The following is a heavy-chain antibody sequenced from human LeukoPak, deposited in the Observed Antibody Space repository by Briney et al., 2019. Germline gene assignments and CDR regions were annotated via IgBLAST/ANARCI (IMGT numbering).Heavy chain of an antibody. V-gene: IGHV1-69*04. CDR3: ASEVTTVTTPDAFDI. CDR2: IIPILGIA. CDR1: GGTFSSYA. D-gene: IGHD4-17*01. J-gene: IGHJ3*02. Sequence: ASVKVSCKASGGTFSSYAISWVRQAPGQGLEWMGRIIPILGIANYAQRFQGRVTITADKSTSTAYMELSSLRSEDTAVYYCASEVTTVTTPDAFDIWGQGTMVTVSS.